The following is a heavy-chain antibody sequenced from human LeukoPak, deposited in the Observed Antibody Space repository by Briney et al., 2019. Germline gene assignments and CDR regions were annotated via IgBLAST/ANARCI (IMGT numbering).Heavy chain of an antibody. V-gene: IGHV1-2*06. CDR3: ARGLYWNGGGTVDY. J-gene: IGHJ4*02. CDR1: GYTFTAYH. Sequence: ASVKVSCKASGYTFTAYHMHWVRQAPGQGLEWMGRINPNSGDTNYAQKFQGRVTMTRDTSISTAYMELSSLRSEDTAVYYCARGLYWNGGGTVDYWGQGTLVTVSS. CDR2: INPNSGDT. D-gene: IGHD1-1*01.